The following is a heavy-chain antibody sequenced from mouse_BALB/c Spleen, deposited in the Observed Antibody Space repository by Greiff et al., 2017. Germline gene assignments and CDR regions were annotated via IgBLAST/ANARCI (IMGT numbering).Heavy chain of an antibody. J-gene: IGHJ2*01. D-gene: IGHD2-1*01. CDR3: ARHGNLYFDY. V-gene: IGHV5-17*02. CDR2: ISRGSSTI. CDR1: GFTFSSFG. Sequence: EVNLVESGGGLVQPGGSRKLSCAASGFTFSSFGMNWVRQAPEKGLEWVAYISRGSSTIYYADTVKGRFTISRDNPKNTLFLQMTSLRSEDTAKYYCARHGNLYFDYWGQGTTLTVSS.